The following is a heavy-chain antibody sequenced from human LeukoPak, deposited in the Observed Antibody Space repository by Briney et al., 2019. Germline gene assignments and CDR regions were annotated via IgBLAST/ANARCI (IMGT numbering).Heavy chain of an antibody. CDR1: GYFISSGYY. Sequence: SETLSLTCTVSGYFISSGYYWAWIRQPPGKGLEWIGNIYHSGSYYNPSLKCRVTISVDTSNNQFSLKLTSVTAADTAVYYCARGSSSGWQTVGYWGQGTLVTVSS. CDR2: IYHSGS. J-gene: IGHJ4*02. CDR3: ARGSSSGWQTVGY. D-gene: IGHD6-19*01. V-gene: IGHV4-38-2*02.